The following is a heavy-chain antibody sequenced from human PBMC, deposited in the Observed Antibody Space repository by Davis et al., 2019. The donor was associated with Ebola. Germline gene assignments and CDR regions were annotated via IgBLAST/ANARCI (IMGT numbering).Heavy chain of an antibody. CDR2: IYYSGST. J-gene: IGHJ5*02. CDR3: ARVGDFWSGYWFDP. V-gene: IGHV4-59*01. Sequence: PSETLSLTCTVSGGSISSYYWSWIRQPPGKGLEWIGYIYYSGSTNYNPSLKSRVTISVDTSKNQFSLKLSSVTAADTAVYYCARVGDFWSGYWFDPWGQGTLVTVSS. CDR1: GGSISSYY. D-gene: IGHD3-3*01.